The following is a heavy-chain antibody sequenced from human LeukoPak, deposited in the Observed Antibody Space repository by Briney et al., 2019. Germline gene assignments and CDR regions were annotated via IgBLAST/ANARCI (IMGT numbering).Heavy chain of an antibody. J-gene: IGHJ6*03. CDR2: ISGSGGST. Sequence: GGSLRLSCAASGFIFSSHGMNWVRQAPGKGLEWVSAISGSGGSTYYADSVKGRFTISRDNSKNTLYLQMNSLRAEDTAVYYCAKRRGLELLYYYYMDVWGKGTTVTVSS. CDR3: AKRRGLELLYYYYMDV. D-gene: IGHD1-7*01. V-gene: IGHV3-23*01. CDR1: GFIFSSHG.